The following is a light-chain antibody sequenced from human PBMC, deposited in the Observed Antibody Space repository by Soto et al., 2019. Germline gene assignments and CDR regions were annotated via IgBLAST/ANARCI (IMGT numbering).Light chain of an antibody. CDR3: QQYGSSPLT. V-gene: IGKV3-11*01. CDR1: QSVSSC. J-gene: IGKJ5*01. CDR2: DAS. Sequence: EIVMTQSPVTLSLSPGERATVSCRASQSVSSCLAWYQKKHGQAPRLLIYDASNRATGIPARFSVSVSGTDLTITISRLEPEDFELYFCQQYGSSPLTFGQGTRLDI.